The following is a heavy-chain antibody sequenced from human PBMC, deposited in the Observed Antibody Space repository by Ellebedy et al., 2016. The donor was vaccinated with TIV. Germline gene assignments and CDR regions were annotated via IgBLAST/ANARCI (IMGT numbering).Heavy chain of an antibody. D-gene: IGHD6-19*01. CDR1: GYTFRSYA. V-gene: IGHV1-18*04. CDR3: ARDRTSGWFRFDF. J-gene: IGHJ4*02. Sequence: AASVKVSCKASGYTFRSYAISWVRQAPGQGLEWMGWISAYNGNTNYAKKFQGRVTMITDTSTSTAYMELASLTADDPAVYNCARDRTSGWFRFDFWGQGTRVTVSS. CDR2: ISAYNGNT.